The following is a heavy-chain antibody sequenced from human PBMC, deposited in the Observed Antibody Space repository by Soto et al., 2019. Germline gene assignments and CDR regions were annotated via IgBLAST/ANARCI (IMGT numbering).Heavy chain of an antibody. D-gene: IGHD2-15*01. Sequence: GGSLRLSCAASGFTFSSYGMHWVRQAPGKGLEWVAVIWYDGSNKYYADSVKGRFTISRDNSKNTLYLQMNSLRAEDTAVYYCAREIVARGDYYYGMDVWGQGTTVTVSS. CDR1: GFTFSSYG. J-gene: IGHJ6*02. CDR3: AREIVARGDYYYGMDV. CDR2: IWYDGSNK. V-gene: IGHV3-33*01.